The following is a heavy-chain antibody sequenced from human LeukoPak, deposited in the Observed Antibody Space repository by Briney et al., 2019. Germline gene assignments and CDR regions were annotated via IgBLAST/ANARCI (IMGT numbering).Heavy chain of an antibody. V-gene: IGHV3-30*02. Sequence: GGSLRLSCAASGFTFSSYGMHWVRQAPGKGLEWVAFIRYDGSNKYYADSVKGRFTISRDNSKNTLYLQMNRLRADDTAVYYCAKGGGSGRWGCGFDMWGQGTMVTVSS. D-gene: IGHD6-19*01. J-gene: IGHJ3*02. CDR2: IRYDGSNK. CDR1: GFTFSSYG. CDR3: AKGGGSGRWGCGFDM.